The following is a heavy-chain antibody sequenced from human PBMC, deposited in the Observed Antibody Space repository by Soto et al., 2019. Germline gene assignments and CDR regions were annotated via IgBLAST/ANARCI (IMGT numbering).Heavy chain of an antibody. CDR1: GFTFDDYA. CDR3: AKDIIWSSGGWYGVFDY. J-gene: IGHJ4*02. D-gene: IGHD6-19*01. V-gene: IGHV3-9*01. CDR2: ISWNSGSI. Sequence: SLRLSCAASGFTFDDYAMHWVRQAPGKGLEWVSGISWNSGSIGYADSVKGRFTISRDNAKNSLYLQMNSLRAEDTALYYCAKDIIWSSGGWYGVFDYWGQGTLVTVSS.